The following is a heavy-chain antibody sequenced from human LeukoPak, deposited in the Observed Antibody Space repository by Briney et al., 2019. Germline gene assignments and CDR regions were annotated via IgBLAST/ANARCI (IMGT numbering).Heavy chain of an antibody. Sequence: PGGSLRLSCAASGFTFSTYSMNWVRQAPGKGLEWVSSISSSSSYIYYADSVKGRFTISRDNSKNTLYLQMNSLRAEDTAVYYCAKDPHPYSSSWPIIYYFDYWGQGTLVTVSS. CDR1: GFTFSTYS. V-gene: IGHV3-21*01. CDR3: AKDPHPYSSSWPIIYYFDY. J-gene: IGHJ4*02. D-gene: IGHD6-13*01. CDR2: ISSSSSYI.